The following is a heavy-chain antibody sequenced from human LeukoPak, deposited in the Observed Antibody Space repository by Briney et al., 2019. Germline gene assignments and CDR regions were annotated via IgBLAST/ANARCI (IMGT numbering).Heavy chain of an antibody. V-gene: IGHV3-11*05. J-gene: IGHJ2*01. CDR3: TREDNWYFDL. CDR1: GYTFSDYY. Sequence: PGTSLRLSCTASGYTFSDYYMTWIRQAPGKGLEWLSYINTGSTYTNYANSVKGRFTISRDNAKNSLYLQLNSLRAEDTAVYYCTREDNWYFDLWGRGTLVTVSS. CDR2: INTGSTYT.